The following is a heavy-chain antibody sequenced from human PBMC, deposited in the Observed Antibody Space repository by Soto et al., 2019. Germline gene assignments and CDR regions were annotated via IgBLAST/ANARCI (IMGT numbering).Heavy chain of an antibody. CDR2: ISYDGSKK. V-gene: IGHV3-30*18. CDR1: GFTFSSFG. D-gene: IGHD6-19*01. CDR3: AKDRGWSSADLDY. J-gene: IGHJ4*02. Sequence: HPXGSLRLSCAASGFTFSSFGMHWVRQVPGKGLEWVALISYDGSKKYYADSVKGRFTISRDKSKNTLYLQMNSLRVEDTAVYYCAKDRGWSSADLDYWGQGTLVTVSS.